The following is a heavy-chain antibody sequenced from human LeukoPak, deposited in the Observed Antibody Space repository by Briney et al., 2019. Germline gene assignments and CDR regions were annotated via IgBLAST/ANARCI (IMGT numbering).Heavy chain of an antibody. J-gene: IGHJ4*02. CDR1: GFTFYNYA. V-gene: IGHV3-64*02. CDR3: ATRHEYSYPY. D-gene: IGHD5-18*01. CDR2: IGGNGDTS. Sequence: GGTLRLSCVASGFTFYNYAMHWVRQAPGKGLEYVSAIGGNGDTSYYADSVKGRFTISRDNSKNTVYLQLGSLRTEDMAVYYCATRHEYSYPYWGQGTLVTVSS.